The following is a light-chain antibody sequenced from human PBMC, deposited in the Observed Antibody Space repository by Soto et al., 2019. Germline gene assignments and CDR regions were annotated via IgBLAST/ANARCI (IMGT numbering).Light chain of an antibody. J-gene: IGKJ1*01. Sequence: EIVLTQSPGTLSLSPGERATLSCRASQSVSSSYLAWYQQKPGQAPRLLIHGASSRATGIPDRFSGSGSGTDFTLTISRLEPEDFAVYYCQQYGSPPQTFGQGTKVDIK. CDR1: QSVSSSY. CDR2: GAS. V-gene: IGKV3-20*01. CDR3: QQYGSPPQT.